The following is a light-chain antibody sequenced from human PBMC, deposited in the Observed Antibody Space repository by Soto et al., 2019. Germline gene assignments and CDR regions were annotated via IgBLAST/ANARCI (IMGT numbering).Light chain of an antibody. J-gene: IGLJ2*01. CDR1: TSNIGSSS. V-gene: IGLV1-47*01. Sequence: QSVLRQPPSASGTPGQSVTISCSGSTSNIGSSSVYWYQQLPGTAPKVFIYENNRRPSGVPDRFSGSKSGTSASLAIGGLRSEDEADYYCATWDVSLSGPVFGGGTKLTVL. CDR2: ENN. CDR3: ATWDVSLSGPV.